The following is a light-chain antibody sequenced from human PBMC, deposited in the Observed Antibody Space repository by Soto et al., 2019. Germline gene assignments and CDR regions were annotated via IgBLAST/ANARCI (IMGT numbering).Light chain of an antibody. J-gene: IGKJ4*01. CDR3: MRALHPPPT. CDR2: EGS. V-gene: IGKV2-28*01. CDR1: QSLLHSDGYNH. Sequence: DIVMTQAPLSLPVTPGEPASISCRSSQSLLHSDGYNHLDWYLQKPGQSPPLLIYEGSKRASGVPDRLSGSGSGTDFTLKISRVEADDVGIYHCMRALHPPPTFGGGTKVEIK.